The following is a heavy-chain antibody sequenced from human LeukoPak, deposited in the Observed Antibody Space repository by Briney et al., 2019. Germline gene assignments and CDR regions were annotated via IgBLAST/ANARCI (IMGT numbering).Heavy chain of an antibody. CDR2: IYYSGRT. CDR3: ARGRWLPDAFDI. J-gene: IGHJ3*02. Sequence: SETLSLTCTVSGDSINSYYWNWIRQPPGKGLEWVGYIYYSGRTDYNPSLKSRVTISVDTSKHQFSMKLKSVTAADTAVYFCARGRWLPDAFDIWGQGTMVTV. V-gene: IGHV4-59*01. CDR1: GDSINSYY. D-gene: IGHD5-24*01.